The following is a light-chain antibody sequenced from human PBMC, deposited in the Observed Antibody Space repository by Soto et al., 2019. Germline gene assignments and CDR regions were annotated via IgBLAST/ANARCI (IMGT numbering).Light chain of an antibody. Sequence: IMILHGHATLSVSPVEIATLYSRPLQRLGSNLAWSQQNRGRAPRLLLYGASTSPTGIPSRFTASGSGTEFTLTISSLQSEYFAIYYCQHYNNWPLTFGGGTKVDIK. V-gene: IGKV3-15*01. CDR3: QHYNNWPLT. CDR1: QRLGSN. J-gene: IGKJ4*01. CDR2: GAS.